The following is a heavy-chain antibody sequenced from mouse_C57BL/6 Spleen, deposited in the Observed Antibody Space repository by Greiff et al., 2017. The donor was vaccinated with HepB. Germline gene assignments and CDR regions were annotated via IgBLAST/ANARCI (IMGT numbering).Heavy chain of an antibody. CDR3: ARWLLRGYYFDY. J-gene: IGHJ2*01. D-gene: IGHD2-3*01. Sequence: VQLQQSGAELVKPGASVKISCKASGYAFSSYWMNWVKQRPGKGLEWIGQIYPGDGDTNYNGKFKGKATLTADKSSSTAYMQLSSLTSEDSAVYFCARWLLRGYYFDYWGQGTTLTVSS. CDR2: IYPGDGDT. CDR1: GYAFSSYW. V-gene: IGHV1-80*01.